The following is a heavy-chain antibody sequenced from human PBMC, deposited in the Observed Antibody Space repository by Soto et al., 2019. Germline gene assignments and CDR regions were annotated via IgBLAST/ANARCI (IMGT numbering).Heavy chain of an antibody. V-gene: IGHV4-4*02. CDR1: SDSISSSTW. D-gene: IGHD2-15*01. CDR2: IFHSGST. J-gene: IGHJ4*02. CDR3: ASSPGSLAGDY. Sequence: QVQLRESGPGLVKTSGTLSLTCAVSSDSISSSTWWSWVRQPPGRGLEWIGEIFHSGSTNYNPSLKSRVTISLGKSKNQFSLNLTSVTAADTAVYHCASSPGSLAGDYWGQGILVSVTS.